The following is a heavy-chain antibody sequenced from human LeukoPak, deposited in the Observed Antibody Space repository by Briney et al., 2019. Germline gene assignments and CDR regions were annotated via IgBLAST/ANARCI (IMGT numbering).Heavy chain of an antibody. V-gene: IGHV1-8*01. J-gene: IGHJ6*03. CDR1: GYTFTSYD. D-gene: IGHD2-2*01. Sequence: ASVKVSCKASGYTFTSYDINWVRQATGQGLEWMGWMNPNSGNTGYAQKFQGRVTMTRNTSISTAYMELSSLRSEDTAVYYCARTESVDCSSTRCSYYYYYYYMDVWGKGTKVTVSS. CDR3: ARTESVDCSSTRCSYYYYYYYMDV. CDR2: MNPNSGNT.